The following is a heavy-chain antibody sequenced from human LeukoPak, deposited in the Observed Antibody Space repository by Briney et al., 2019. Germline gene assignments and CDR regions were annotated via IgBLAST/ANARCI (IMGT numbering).Heavy chain of an antibody. Sequence: SETLSLTCTVSGGSISSSSYYWGWIRQPPGKGLEWIGSIYYSGSTYYNPPLKSRVTISVDTSKNQFSLKLSSVTAADTAVYYCAREPYYDFWSGYADYWGQGTLVTVSS. V-gene: IGHV4-39*07. D-gene: IGHD3-3*01. J-gene: IGHJ4*02. CDR3: AREPYYDFWSGYADY. CDR1: GGSISSSSYY. CDR2: IYYSGST.